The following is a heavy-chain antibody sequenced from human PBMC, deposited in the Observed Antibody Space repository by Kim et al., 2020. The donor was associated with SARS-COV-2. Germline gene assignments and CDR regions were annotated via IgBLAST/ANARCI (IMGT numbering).Heavy chain of an antibody. CDR1: GYTFTSYG. J-gene: IGHJ6*02. Sequence: ASVKVSCKASGYTFTSYGISWVRQAPGQGLEWMGWISAYNGNTNYAQKLQGRVTMTTDTSTSTAYMELRSLRSDDTAVYYCARAPDSYGYYYYGMDVWGQGTTVTVFS. CDR2: ISAYNGNT. CDR3: ARAPDSYGYYYYGMDV. D-gene: IGHD5-18*01. V-gene: IGHV1-18*01.